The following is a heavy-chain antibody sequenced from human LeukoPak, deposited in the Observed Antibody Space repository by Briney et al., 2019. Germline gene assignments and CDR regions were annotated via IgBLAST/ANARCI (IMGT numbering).Heavy chain of an antibody. D-gene: IGHD5-18*01. CDR2: IYYSGST. CDR3: ARHQMRYSYSTLFDY. Sequence: SETLSLTCTVSGGSISSYYWSWIRRPPGKGLEWIGFIYYSGSTYYNPSLKSRVTISVDTSKNQFSLRLSSVTATDTAEYFCARHQMRYSYSTLFDYWGQGTLVTVSS. J-gene: IGHJ4*02. V-gene: IGHV4-59*08. CDR1: GGSISSYY.